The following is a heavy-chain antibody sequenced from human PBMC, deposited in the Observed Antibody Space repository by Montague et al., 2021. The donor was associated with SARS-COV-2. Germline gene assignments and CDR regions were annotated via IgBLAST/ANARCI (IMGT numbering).Heavy chain of an antibody. Sequence: TLSLTCTVSGGSIRSENYYWSWIRQHTGKGLEWIGYIHYSASTDHNLTLNSRVSISADTSKNQFSLKLRSVTAADTAVYFCGRDGPACDWFDPWGQGTLVTVSS. CDR1: GGSIRSENYY. D-gene: IGHD2-2*01. CDR3: GRDGPACDWFDP. CDR2: IHYSAST. V-gene: IGHV4-31*03. J-gene: IGHJ5*02.